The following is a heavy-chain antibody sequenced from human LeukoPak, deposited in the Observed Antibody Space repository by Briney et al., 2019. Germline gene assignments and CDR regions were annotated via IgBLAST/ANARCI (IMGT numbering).Heavy chain of an antibody. D-gene: IGHD3-22*01. CDR1: GYTFTSYY. V-gene: IGHV1-46*01. J-gene: IGHJ4*02. CDR3: ARVLTYYDSSGYYEESFDY. Sequence: GASVKVSCKASGYTFTSYYMHWVRQAPGQGLEWMGIINPSGGSTSYAQKFQGRVTMTRDTSTSTAYMELSSLRSEDTAVYYCARVLTYYDSSGYYEESFDYWGQGTLVTVSS. CDR2: INPSGGST.